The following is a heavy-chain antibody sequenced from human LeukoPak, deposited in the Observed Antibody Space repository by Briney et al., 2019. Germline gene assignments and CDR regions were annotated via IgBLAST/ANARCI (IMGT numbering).Heavy chain of an antibody. CDR3: ASTFGEDGWFDP. V-gene: IGHV4-34*01. CDR1: GGSFSGYY. CDR2: INHSGST. D-gene: IGHD3-10*01. Sequence: PSETLSLTCAVYGGSFSGYYWSWIRQPPGKGLEWIGEINHSGSTNYNPSLKSRVTISVDTSKNQFSLKLSSVTAADTAVYYCASTFGEDGWFDPWGQGTLVTVSS. J-gene: IGHJ5*02.